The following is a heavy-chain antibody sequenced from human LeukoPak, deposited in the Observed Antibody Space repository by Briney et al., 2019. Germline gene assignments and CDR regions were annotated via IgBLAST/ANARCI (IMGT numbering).Heavy chain of an antibody. CDR2: MNPNSGYT. Sequence: ASVKVSCKVSGYTFTSLDINWVRQATGQGLEWMGWMNPNSGYTGYAQQFQGRVTITRSTSISTAYMELSSLRSEDTAVYYCARVDGIPDYWGQGTLVTVSS. CDR1: GYTFTSLD. J-gene: IGHJ4*02. V-gene: IGHV1-8*03. D-gene: IGHD2-21*01. CDR3: ARVDGIPDY.